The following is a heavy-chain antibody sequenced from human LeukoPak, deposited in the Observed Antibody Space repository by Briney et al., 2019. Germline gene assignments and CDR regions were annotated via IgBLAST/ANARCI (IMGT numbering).Heavy chain of an antibody. CDR2: IYYSGST. Sequence: SETLSLTCSVSGGSITGYYWSWIRQPPGKGLEWIGYIYYSGSTNYNPSLKSRVTMSVDTSKNQFSLRLRSVTAADTAVYYCARHIAAGTPGFDYWGQGTLGTVSS. D-gene: IGHD6-13*01. CDR3: ARHIAAGTPGFDY. J-gene: IGHJ4*02. V-gene: IGHV4-59*08. CDR1: GGSITGYY.